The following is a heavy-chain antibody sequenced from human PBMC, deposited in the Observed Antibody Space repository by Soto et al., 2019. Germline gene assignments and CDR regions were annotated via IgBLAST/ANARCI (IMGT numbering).Heavy chain of an antibody. CDR2: INPNSGGT. CDR3: ALSDTIFGVVMAYSMDV. D-gene: IGHD3-3*01. CDR1: GYTFTGYY. J-gene: IGHJ6*02. Sequence: ASVKVSCKASGYTFTGYYMHWVRQAPGQGLEWMGWINPNSGGTNYAQKFQGRVTMTRDTSISTAYMELSRLRSDDTAVYYCALSDTIFGVVMAYSMDVWGQGTTVTVSS. V-gene: IGHV1-2*02.